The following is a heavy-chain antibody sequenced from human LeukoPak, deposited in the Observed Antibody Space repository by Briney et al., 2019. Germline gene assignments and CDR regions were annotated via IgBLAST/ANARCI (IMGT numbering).Heavy chain of an antibody. CDR1: GGTFSSYA. Sequence: SVKVSCKASGGTFSSYAISWVRQAPGQGLEWLGGIIPILGTANYAQTFQGRVTITADESTSTAYMELSSLRSEDTAVYYCARETGTPSRLVVAATQGSYYYYYGMDVWGQGTTVTVSS. D-gene: IGHD2-15*01. J-gene: IGHJ6*02. V-gene: IGHV1-69*13. CDR3: ARETGTPSRLVVAATQGSYYYYYGMDV. CDR2: IIPILGTA.